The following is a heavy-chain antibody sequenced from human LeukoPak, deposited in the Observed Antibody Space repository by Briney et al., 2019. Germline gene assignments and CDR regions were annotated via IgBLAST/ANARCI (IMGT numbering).Heavy chain of an antibody. Sequence: PGGSLRLSCAGSGFTFSNYWMYWVRQAPGKGLVWVSHVDAHGGSRTYADSVKGRFTISRDNDKKTMYLQMSSLRAEDTAGYYCVRGPSFYYYYYDMDVWGQGTTVTVSS. CDR2: VDAHGGSR. CDR1: GFTFSNYW. D-gene: IGHD6-6*01. V-gene: IGHV3-74*01. CDR3: VRGPSFYYYYYDMDV. J-gene: IGHJ6*02.